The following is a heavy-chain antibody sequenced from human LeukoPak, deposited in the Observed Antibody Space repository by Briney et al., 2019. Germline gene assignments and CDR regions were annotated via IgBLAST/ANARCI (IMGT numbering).Heavy chain of an antibody. CDR3: AKEMPNRIAARRYFDY. CDR1: GFTFSSYS. Sequence: GGSLRLSCAASGFTFSSYSMNWVRQAPGKGLEWVSYISSSSSTIYYADSVKGRFTISRDNSKNTLYLQMNSLRAEDTAVYYCAKEMPNRIAARRYFDYWGQGTLVTVSS. V-gene: IGHV3-48*01. J-gene: IGHJ4*02. CDR2: ISSSSSTI. D-gene: IGHD6-6*01.